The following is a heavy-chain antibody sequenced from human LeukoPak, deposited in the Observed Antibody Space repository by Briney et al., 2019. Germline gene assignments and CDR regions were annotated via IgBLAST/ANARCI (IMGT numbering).Heavy chain of an antibody. V-gene: IGHV3-9*01. CDR1: GFTFNDYA. D-gene: IGHD3-10*01. J-gene: IGHJ4*02. CDR2: VSWNSGSI. CDR3: GKDLLAMPGTIGS. Sequence: GGSLRLSCAASGFTFNDYAMHWVRQAPGKGLEWVSGVSWNSGSIGYADSVKGRFTISRDNAKNSLFLQMNSLRPEDTALYYCGKDLLAMPGTIGSWGQGTLVTVSS.